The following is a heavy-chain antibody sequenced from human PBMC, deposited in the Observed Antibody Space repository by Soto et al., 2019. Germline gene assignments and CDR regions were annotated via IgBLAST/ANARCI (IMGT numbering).Heavy chain of an antibody. CDR2: VNPILSMS. Sequence: QVQLVQSGAELKTPGSSVKVSCKASGDTFSFYTINWVRQAPGLGLEWMGRVNPILSMSNYAQKFQGRVTMTADKSTSPAYMELRSLGSEDTAFYYCATSYGSGYRAFDYWGQGALVTVSS. V-gene: IGHV1-69*02. D-gene: IGHD3-10*01. CDR1: GDTFSFYT. J-gene: IGHJ4*02. CDR3: ATSYGSGYRAFDY.